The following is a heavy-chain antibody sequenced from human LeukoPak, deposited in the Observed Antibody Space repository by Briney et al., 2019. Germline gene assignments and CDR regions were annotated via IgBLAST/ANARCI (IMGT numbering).Heavy chain of an antibody. CDR3: ARPGDCSSTSCSGYMDV. J-gene: IGHJ6*03. CDR2: INHSGST. V-gene: IGHV4-34*01. D-gene: IGHD2-2*01. Sequence: SETLSLTCAVYGGSFSGYYWSWIRQPPGKGLHWIGEINHSGSTNYNPSLKSRVTISVDTSKNQFSLKLSSVTAADTAVYYCARPGDCSSTSCSGYMDVWGKGTTVTVSS. CDR1: GGSFSGYY.